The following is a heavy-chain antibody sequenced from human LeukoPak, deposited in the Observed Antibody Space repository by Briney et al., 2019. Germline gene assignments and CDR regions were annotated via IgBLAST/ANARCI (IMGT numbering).Heavy chain of an antibody. D-gene: IGHD3/OR15-3a*01. CDR2: TFYTGRT. J-gene: IGHJ3*01. CDR3: ARRRHNFDFYDG. CDR1: GDSIISNIYW. V-gene: IGHV4-39*01. Sequence: PWETLSLTCTVSGDSIISNIYWWDWVRLPPGKGLEWIVATFYTGRTFYSPSLKRRVTISVDTSKNQFSLHLSSATAADTAVYYCARRRHNFDFYDGWGQGTRVTVSS.